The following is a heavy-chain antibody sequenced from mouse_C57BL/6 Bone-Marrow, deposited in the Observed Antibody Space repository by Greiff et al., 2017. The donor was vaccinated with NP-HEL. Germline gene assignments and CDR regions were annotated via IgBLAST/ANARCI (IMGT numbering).Heavy chain of an antibody. J-gene: IGHJ4*01. CDR3: ARWAYYAFYYYAMGY. V-gene: IGHV1-77*01. CDR2: IGPGSGST. CDR1: GYTFTDYY. Sequence: VQVVQSGAELVKPGASVKISCKASGYTFTDYYINWVKQRPGQGLEWIGRIGPGSGSTYYTEKFKGKATLTADTSSSTAYMQLSSLTSEDSAVYFCARWAYYAFYYYAMGYWGQGTSVTVSS. D-gene: IGHD2-10*01.